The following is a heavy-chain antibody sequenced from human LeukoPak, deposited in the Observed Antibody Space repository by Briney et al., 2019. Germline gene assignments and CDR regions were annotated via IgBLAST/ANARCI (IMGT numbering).Heavy chain of an antibody. Sequence: SETLSLTCTVSGDSFNNHNWSWIRQPPGKGLEYIGYIYYTGRTNYNPSLQSRVIMSLDTFENNFSLKLTSVTAADTALYYCAPLIDNDSSGRPGSFDLWSQGTVVTVSS. D-gene: IGHD3-22*01. CDR3: APLIDNDSSGRPGSFDL. J-gene: IGHJ3*01. CDR2: IYYTGRT. V-gene: IGHV4-59*11. CDR1: GDSFNNHN.